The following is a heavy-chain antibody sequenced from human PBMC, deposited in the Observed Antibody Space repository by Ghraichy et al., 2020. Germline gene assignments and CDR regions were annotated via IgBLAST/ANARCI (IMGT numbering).Heavy chain of an antibody. D-gene: IGHD2-2*01. J-gene: IGHJ6*02. CDR1: GFTFGDYA. V-gene: IGHV3-49*04. CDR2: IRSKAYGGTT. Sequence: GGSLRLSCTASGFTFGDYAMSWVRQAPGKGLEWVGFIRSKAYGGTTEYAASVKGRFTISRDDSKSIAYLQMNSLKTEDTAVYYCTRECIIVVPAAMRHYYYGMDVWGQGTTVTVSS. CDR3: TRECIIVVPAAMRHYYYGMDV.